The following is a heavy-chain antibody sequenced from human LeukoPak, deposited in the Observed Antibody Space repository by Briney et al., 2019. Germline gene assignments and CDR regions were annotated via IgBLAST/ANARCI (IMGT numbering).Heavy chain of an antibody. CDR1: GFTVSSNY. V-gene: IGHV4-39*07. CDR3: ARESSVTCYFDY. Sequence: GSLRLSCAASGFTVSSNYMSWVRQPPGKGLEWIGSIYYSGSTYYNPSLKSRVTISVDTSKNQFSLKLSSMTAADTAVYYCARESSVTCYFDYWGQGTLVIVSS. D-gene: IGHD4-17*01. J-gene: IGHJ4*02. CDR2: IYYSGST.